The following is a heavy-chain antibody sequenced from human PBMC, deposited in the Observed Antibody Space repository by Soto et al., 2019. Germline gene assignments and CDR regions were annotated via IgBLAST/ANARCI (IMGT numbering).Heavy chain of an antibody. D-gene: IGHD2-2*01. V-gene: IGHV3-30*18. J-gene: IGHJ4*02. Sequence: GGSLRLSXAASGFTFSSYGMHWVRQAPGKGLEWVAVISYDGSNKYYADSVKGRFTISRDNSKNTLYLQMNSLRAEDTAVYYCAKDGVRDIVVVPAAMVFDYWGQGTLVTVSS. CDR2: ISYDGSNK. CDR1: GFTFSSYG. CDR3: AKDGVRDIVVVPAAMVFDY.